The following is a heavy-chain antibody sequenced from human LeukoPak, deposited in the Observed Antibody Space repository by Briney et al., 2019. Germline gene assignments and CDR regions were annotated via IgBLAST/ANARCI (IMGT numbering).Heavy chain of an antibody. D-gene: IGHD1-26*01. CDR3: ARWAGAILTDY. CDR1: GFTFSNYW. J-gene: IGHJ4*02. V-gene: IGHV3-7*01. Sequence: PGGSLRLSCAASGFTFSNYWMTWVRQAPGKGLEWVANIKQDGSEKYYVDSVKGRFTISRDNAKNSLYLQMNSLRAEDTAVYYCARWAGAILTDYWGQGTLVTVSS. CDR2: IKQDGSEK.